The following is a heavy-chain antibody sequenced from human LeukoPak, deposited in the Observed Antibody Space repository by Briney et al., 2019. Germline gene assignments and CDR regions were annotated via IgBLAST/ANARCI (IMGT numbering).Heavy chain of an antibody. J-gene: IGHJ4*02. CDR2: INPNSGGT. D-gene: IGHD4-23*01. CDR3: ARGPTSMVVTPERFYH. CDR1: GYTFTGYY. Sequence: ASVKVSCKASGYTFTGYYMHWVRQAPGQGLEWMGRINPNSGGTNYAQKFQGRVTMTRDTSISTAYMELSRLRSDDTAVYYCARGPTSMVVTPERFYHWGQGTLVTVSS. V-gene: IGHV1-2*06.